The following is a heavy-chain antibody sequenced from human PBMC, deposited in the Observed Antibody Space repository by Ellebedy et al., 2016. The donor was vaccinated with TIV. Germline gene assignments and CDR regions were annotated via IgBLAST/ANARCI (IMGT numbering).Heavy chain of an antibody. CDR1: GGTFSSYA. CDR2: IIPIFGTA. D-gene: IGHD6-13*01. Sequence: AASVKVSCKASGGTFSSYAISWVRQAPGQGLEWMGGIIPIFGTANYAQKFQGRVTITADKSTSTAYMELSSLRSGDTAVYYCARDNSIAAAGTGYWGQGTLVTVSS. CDR3: ARDNSIAAAGTGY. V-gene: IGHV1-69*06. J-gene: IGHJ4*02.